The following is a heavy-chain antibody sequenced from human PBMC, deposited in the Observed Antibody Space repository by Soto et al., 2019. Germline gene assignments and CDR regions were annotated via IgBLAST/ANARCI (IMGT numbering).Heavy chain of an antibody. CDR3: ARQHLSAAGQPYYYYYYGMDV. V-gene: IGHV5-10-1*01. D-gene: IGHD6-13*01. J-gene: IGHJ6*02. CDR2: IDPSDSYT. Sequence: PGESVKISCKGSGYSFTSYWISWVRQMPGKGLEWMGRIDPSDSYTNYSPSFQGHVTISADKSISTAYLQWSSLKASDTAMYYCARQHLSAAGQPYYYYYYGMDVWGQGTTVTVSS. CDR1: GYSFTSYW.